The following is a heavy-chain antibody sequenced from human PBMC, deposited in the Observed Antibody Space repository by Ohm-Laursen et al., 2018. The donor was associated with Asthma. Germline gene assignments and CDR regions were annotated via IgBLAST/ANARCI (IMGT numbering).Heavy chain of an antibody. V-gene: IGHV3-48*04. Sequence: SLRLSCAAAGFTFSSYSMNWVRQAPGKGLEWVSYISSSSSTIYYADSVKGRFAISRDNAHNSLYLQMNSLRAEDTAFYYCAVSIYAYGEGAYWGQGTLVTVSS. CDR2: ISSSSSTI. J-gene: IGHJ4*02. CDR1: GFTFSSYS. CDR3: AVSIYAYGEGAY. D-gene: IGHD3-10*01.